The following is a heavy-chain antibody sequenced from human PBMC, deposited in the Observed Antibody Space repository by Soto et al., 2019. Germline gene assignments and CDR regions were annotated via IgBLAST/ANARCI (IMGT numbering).Heavy chain of an antibody. V-gene: IGHV4-34*01. D-gene: IGHD2-21*02. CDR2: INHSGST. Sequence: QVQLQQWGAGLLKPSETLSLTCAVYGGSFSGYYWSWIRQPPGKGLEWIGEINHSGSTNYNPSLKSRVTISVDTSKNQFSLKLSSVTAADTAVYYCASGPTHGGDCYPCENDLNFDYWGQGTLVTVSS. CDR1: GGSFSGYY. J-gene: IGHJ4*02. CDR3: ASGPTHGGDCYPCENDLNFDY.